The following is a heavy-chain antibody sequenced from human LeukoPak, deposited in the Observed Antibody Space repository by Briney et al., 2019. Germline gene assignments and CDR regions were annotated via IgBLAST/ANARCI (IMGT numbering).Heavy chain of an antibody. D-gene: IGHD3-10*01. J-gene: IGHJ4*02. Sequence: GASVKVSCKASGYIFTTYFIHWVRQAPGQGLEWMGWINPNSGGTNYAQKFQGRVTMTRDTSISTAYMELSRLRSDDTAVYYCARFTMVRGVKTFDYWGQGTLVTVSS. CDR3: ARFTMVRGVKTFDY. V-gene: IGHV1-2*02. CDR2: INPNSGGT. CDR1: GYIFTTYF.